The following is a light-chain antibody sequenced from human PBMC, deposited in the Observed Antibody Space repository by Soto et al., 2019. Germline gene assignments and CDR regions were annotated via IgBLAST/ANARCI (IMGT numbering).Light chain of an antibody. CDR3: QQYNNWPQT. J-gene: IGKJ1*01. V-gene: IGKV1-6*01. CDR2: SAS. Sequence: AIQMTQSPSSLSASVGDRVTITCRASLDIRDDLGWYQQRPGTAPKLLIYSASSLQSGVPSRFSGSGSGTDFTLTISCLQPEDFATYYCQQYNNWPQTFGQGTKVEIK. CDR1: LDIRDD.